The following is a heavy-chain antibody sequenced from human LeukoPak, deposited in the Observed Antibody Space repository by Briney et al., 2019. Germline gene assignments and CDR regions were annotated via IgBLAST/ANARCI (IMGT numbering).Heavy chain of an antibody. CDR1: GFTFSSYW. CDR2: INSDGSGT. CDR3: ACDRDYYDSSGYYNY. D-gene: IGHD3-22*01. J-gene: IGHJ4*02. V-gene: IGHV3-74*01. Sequence: GGSLELSCAASGFTFSSYWMHWVRQAPGKGLVWVSRINSDGSGTIYADSVQGRFTISRDNAKNTLYLQMNSLRAEDTAVYYCACDRDYYDSSGYYNYWGQGTLVTVSS.